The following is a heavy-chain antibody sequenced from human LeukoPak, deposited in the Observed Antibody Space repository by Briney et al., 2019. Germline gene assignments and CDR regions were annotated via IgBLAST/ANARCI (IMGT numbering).Heavy chain of an antibody. J-gene: IGHJ4*02. D-gene: IGHD6-19*01. CDR1: GFNFSSYA. V-gene: IGHV3-30-3*01. Sequence: GGSLRLSCAASGFNFSSYAMHWVRQAPGKGLEWVAVISYDGSKKYYGDSVKGRFTISRDNSKNTLYLQMNSLRAEDTAVYYCARDDVAVAGDDYWGQGTLVTVSS. CDR3: ARDDVAVAGDDY. CDR2: ISYDGSKK.